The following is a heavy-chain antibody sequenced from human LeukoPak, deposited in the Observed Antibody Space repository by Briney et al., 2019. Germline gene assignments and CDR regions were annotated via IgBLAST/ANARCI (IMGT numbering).Heavy chain of an antibody. Sequence: PGGSLRLSCTVSGFTFSSLEMNWVRQAPGKGLEWVAYISTDSGETIYYADSVEGRFTISRDSAKNSLYLQMNSLRVEDTATYYCATLTGGRCSRTSCPYDYWGQGTLVTVSS. V-gene: IGHV3-48*03. J-gene: IGHJ4*02. CDR3: ATLTGGRCSRTSCPYDY. CDR2: ISTDSGETI. CDR1: GFTFSSLE. D-gene: IGHD2-2*01.